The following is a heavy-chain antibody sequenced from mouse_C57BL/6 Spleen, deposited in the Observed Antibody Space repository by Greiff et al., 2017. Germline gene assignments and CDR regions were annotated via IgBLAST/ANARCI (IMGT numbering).Heavy chain of an antibody. CDR3: ARQGVYYGSSYDFDY. CDR2: ISGDGGNT. D-gene: IGHD1-1*01. V-gene: IGHV5-9*01. J-gene: IGHJ2*01. Sequence: EVQVVESGGGLVKPGGSLKLSCAASGFTFSSYTMSWVRQTPEKRLEWVATISGDGGNTYYPDSVKGRFTISRDNAKNTLYLQMSSLRSEDTALYYGARQGVYYGSSYDFDYWGQGTTLTVSS. CDR1: GFTFSSYT.